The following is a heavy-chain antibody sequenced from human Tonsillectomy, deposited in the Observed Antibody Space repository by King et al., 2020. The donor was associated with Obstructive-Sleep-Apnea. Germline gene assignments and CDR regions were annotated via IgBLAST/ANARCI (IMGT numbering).Heavy chain of an antibody. CDR1: GFIFSSYA. CDR3: AREGPKYRLDP. CDR2: ISYDGSNK. Sequence: QLVQSGGGVVQPGRSLRLSCAASGFIFSSYAMHWVRQAPGKGLEWVAVISYDGSNKYYADSVKGRFTISRDNSKNTLYLQMNRLRADDTAVYYCAREGPKYRLDPWGQGTLVTVSS. V-gene: IGHV3-30*04. D-gene: IGHD2-2*01. J-gene: IGHJ5*02.